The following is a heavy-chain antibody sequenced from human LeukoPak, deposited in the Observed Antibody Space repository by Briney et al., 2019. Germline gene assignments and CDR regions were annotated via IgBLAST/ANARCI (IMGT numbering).Heavy chain of an antibody. CDR1: GYTLTELS. V-gene: IGHV3-30-3*01. CDR3: ARDMDFLGAFDI. Sequence: SCKVSGYTLTELSMHWVRQAPGKGLEWVSVISYDGSNKYYADSVKGRFTISRDNSKNTLFLQMNSLRAKDTAVYYCARDMDFLGAFDIWGPGTMVTVSS. J-gene: IGHJ3*02. D-gene: IGHD3/OR15-3a*01. CDR2: ISYDGSNK.